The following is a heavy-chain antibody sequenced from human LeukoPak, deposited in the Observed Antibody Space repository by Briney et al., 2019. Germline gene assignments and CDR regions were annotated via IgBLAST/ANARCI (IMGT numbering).Heavy chain of an antibody. D-gene: IGHD3-9*01. J-gene: IGHJ5*02. V-gene: IGHV1-2*02. CDR1: GYTFTGYC. CDR2: INPNSGGT. CDR3: ARVYDILTDYSDWFDP. Sequence: ASVKVSCKASGYTFTGYCMHWVRQTPGQGLEWMGWINPNSGGTNYAQKFQGRVTMTRDTSISTAYMELSRLRSDDTAVYYCARVYDILTDYSDWFDPWGQGTLVTVSS.